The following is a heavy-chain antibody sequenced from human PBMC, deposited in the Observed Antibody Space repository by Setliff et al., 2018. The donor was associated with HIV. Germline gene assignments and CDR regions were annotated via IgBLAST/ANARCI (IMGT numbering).Heavy chain of an antibody. V-gene: IGHV1-69*13. CDR2: IIPLFGTA. J-gene: IGHJ5*02. Sequence: SVKVSCKAAGGTFSGHAINWVRQAPGQGVEWMGEIIPLFGTAHYAQRFQGGVTITADAPTSTAYMELSRLRSADTAVYYCARAPAHEHSTGWYSSSNRFDPWGQGTLVTVSS. CDR3: ARAPAHEHSTGWYSSSNRFDP. CDR1: GGTFSGHA. D-gene: IGHD6-19*01.